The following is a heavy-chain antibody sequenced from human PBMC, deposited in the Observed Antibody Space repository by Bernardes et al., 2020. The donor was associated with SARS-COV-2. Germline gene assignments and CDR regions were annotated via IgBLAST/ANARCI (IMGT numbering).Heavy chain of an antibody. CDR1: GYTFTSYG. CDR3: ARDLLQYFDWLSSRGDAFDI. CDR2: ISAYNDNT. J-gene: IGHJ3*02. V-gene: IGHV1-18*01. Sequence: ASVKVSCKASGYTFTSYGISWVRQAPGQGLEWMGWISAYNDNTNYAQKLQGRVTMTTDTLTSTAYMELRSLRSDDTAVYYCARDLLQYFDWLSSRGDAFDIWGQGTMVTVSS. D-gene: IGHD3-9*01.